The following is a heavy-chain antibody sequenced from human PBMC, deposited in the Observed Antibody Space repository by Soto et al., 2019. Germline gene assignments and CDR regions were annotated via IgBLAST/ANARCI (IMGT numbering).Heavy chain of an antibody. CDR2: INSDGSST. D-gene: IGHD5-12*01. V-gene: IGHV3-74*01. CDR1: GFTYSSYW. Sequence: EVQLVESGGGLVQPGGSLRLSCAASGFTYSSYWMHWVRQAPGKGLVWVSRINSDGSSTTYADSVKGRFTISRDNAKNTRDLQMNSLRAEDPAIYYCARGEMATIGPFGYWGQGTLVTVSS. CDR3: ARGEMATIGPFGY. J-gene: IGHJ4*02.